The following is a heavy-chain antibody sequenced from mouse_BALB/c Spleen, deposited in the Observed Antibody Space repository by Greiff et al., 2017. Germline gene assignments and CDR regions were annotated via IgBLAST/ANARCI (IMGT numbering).Heavy chain of an antibody. J-gene: IGHJ4*01. CDR3: ARKPYYYGSSYLYAMDY. V-gene: IGHV1-77*01. CDR1: GYTFTDYY. D-gene: IGHD1-1*01. Sequence: QVQLQQSGAELARPGASVKLSCKASGYTFTDYYINWVKQRTGQGLEWIGEIYPGSGNTYYNQKFKDKTTLTADKSSSTAYMQLSSLTSEDSAVYYCARKPYYYGSSYLYAMDYWGQGTSVTVSS. CDR2: IYPGSGNT.